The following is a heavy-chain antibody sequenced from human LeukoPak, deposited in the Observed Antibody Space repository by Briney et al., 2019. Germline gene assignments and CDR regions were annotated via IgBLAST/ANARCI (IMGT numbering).Heavy chain of an antibody. J-gene: IGHJ4*02. CDR1: GDSISGYY. V-gene: IGHV4-59*12. CDR2: VYYTGSG. CDR3: ARVSLVRGAPDYYFDY. D-gene: IGHD3-10*01. Sequence: SETLSLTCIVSGDSISGYYWSWIRQPPGKGLEFIGYVYYTGSGNYNPSLKSRVTISIDTSKNQFSLKLSSVTAADTAVYYCARVSLVRGAPDYYFDYWGQGTLVTVSS.